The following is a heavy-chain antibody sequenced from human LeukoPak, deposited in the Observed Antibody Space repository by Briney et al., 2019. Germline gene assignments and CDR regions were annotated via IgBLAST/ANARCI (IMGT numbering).Heavy chain of an antibody. CDR3: AREVWNSRDTSGPLDP. Sequence: GASVKVSCKASGYTLTSYGITWVRQAPGQGLEWMGWISAYNGNTNYAQTFQGRVTMTTETSTSTAYMELRSLKSDDTAVYYCAREVWNSRDTSGPLDPWGQGTLVIVSA. J-gene: IGHJ5*02. CDR2: ISAYNGNT. V-gene: IGHV1-18*01. CDR1: GYTLTSYG. D-gene: IGHD6-19*01.